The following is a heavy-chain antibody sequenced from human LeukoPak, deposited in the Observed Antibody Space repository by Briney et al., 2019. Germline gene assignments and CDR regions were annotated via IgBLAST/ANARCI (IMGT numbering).Heavy chain of an antibody. Sequence: GGSLRLSCAASGITFSSYWMSWVRQAPGKGLEWVANIKQDGSEKYYVDSVKGRFTISRDNAKNSLYLQMNSLRAEDTAVYYCARDDSSGYSDFDYWGQGTLVTVSS. CDR1: GITFSSYW. D-gene: IGHD3-22*01. V-gene: IGHV3-7*01. J-gene: IGHJ4*02. CDR3: ARDDSSGYSDFDY. CDR2: IKQDGSEK.